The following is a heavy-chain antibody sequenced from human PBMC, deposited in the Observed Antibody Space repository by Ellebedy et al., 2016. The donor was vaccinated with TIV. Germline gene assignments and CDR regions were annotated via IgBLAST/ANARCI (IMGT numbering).Heavy chain of an antibody. V-gene: IGHV3-21*01. CDR2: ISSGSSYI. J-gene: IGHJ4*02. CDR3: AKDEGRNIHN. Sequence: PGGSLRLSCAASGFTFSSFSMNWVRQAPGKGLEWLSSISSGSSYIFYADSVKGRFTISRDSAKNSLYLQMNNLRAEDTAVYYCAKDEGRNIHNWGQGTLVTVSS. CDR1: GFTFSSFS. D-gene: IGHD2/OR15-2a*01.